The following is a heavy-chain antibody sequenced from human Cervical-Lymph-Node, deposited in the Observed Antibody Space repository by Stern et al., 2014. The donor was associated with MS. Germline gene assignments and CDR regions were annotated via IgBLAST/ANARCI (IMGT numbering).Heavy chain of an antibody. CDR1: GYSFSDYD. J-gene: IGHJ5*02. Sequence: VQLVQSVAEVRKPGASVKVSCTASGYSFSDYDINWVRPPTGQGMELMGWMKPSTGNTGYAQMFQGRVAKSTAYMELSSLRSDDTAVYYCAKAYAWEGNWFDPWGQGTLVTVSS. CDR2: MKPSTGNT. CDR3: AKAYAWEGNWFDP. D-gene: IGHD1-26*01. V-gene: IGHV1-8*02.